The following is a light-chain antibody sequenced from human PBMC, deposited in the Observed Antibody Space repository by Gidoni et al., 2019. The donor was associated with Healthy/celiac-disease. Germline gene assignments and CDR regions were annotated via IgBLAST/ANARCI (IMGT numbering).Light chain of an antibody. V-gene: IGKV1-33*01. CDR1: QDISNY. CDR3: QQYDNRPPLT. J-gene: IGKJ4*01. Sequence: DIKMTQSPSSLSASVGDRVTITCQASQDISNYLNWYQQKPGKAPKLLIYDASNFETGVPSRFSGSGSGTDFTFTISSLQPEDIATYYCQQYDNRPPLTFGGGTQVEIK. CDR2: DAS.